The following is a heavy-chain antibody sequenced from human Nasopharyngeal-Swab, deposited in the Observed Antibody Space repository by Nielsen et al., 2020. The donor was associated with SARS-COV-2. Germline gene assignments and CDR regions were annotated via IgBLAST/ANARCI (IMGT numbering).Heavy chain of an antibody. Sequence: SETLSLTCTVSGGSISSSGYYWSWIRQPPGKGLEWIGEINDSGSTNYNPSLKSRVTISVDTSKNQFSLKLSSVTAADTAVYYCARGGYSSGWYRFFDYWGQGTLVTVSS. J-gene: IGHJ4*02. CDR1: GGSISSSGYY. CDR2: INDSGST. D-gene: IGHD6-19*01. CDR3: ARGGYSSGWYRFFDY. V-gene: IGHV4-39*07.